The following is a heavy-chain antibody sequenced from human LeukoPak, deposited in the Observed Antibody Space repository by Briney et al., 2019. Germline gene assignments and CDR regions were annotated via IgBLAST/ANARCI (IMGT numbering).Heavy chain of an antibody. CDR2: ISASGTT. CDR3: ATIYGDFSDFDS. CDR1: GGSMSDFY. D-gene: IGHD4-17*01. J-gene: IGHJ4*02. V-gene: IGHV4-4*07. Sequence: SETLSLTCTVSGGSMSDFYWSWIRQPAGKGLEWIGRISASGTTDYNPSLKRRLTMSVDTSKNQVSLRLSSVTAADTAVYYCATIYGDFSDFDSWAQGTLVTVSS.